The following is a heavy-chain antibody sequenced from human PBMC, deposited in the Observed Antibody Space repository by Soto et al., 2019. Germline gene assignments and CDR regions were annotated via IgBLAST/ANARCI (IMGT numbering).Heavy chain of an antibody. CDR3: VKGSEEGSS. J-gene: IGHJ5*02. Sequence: QVQLVESGGGMVQPGRSLRLSCAASGFLFSSYAMHWVRQAPGKGLECVAVISYDGSNKYYAESVKGRFTVSRDNSKNTLHLQMSSLRVVDTAVYYCVKGSEEGSSWGQGTLVTVSS. V-gene: IGHV3-30*18. CDR2: ISYDGSNK. CDR1: GFLFSSYA.